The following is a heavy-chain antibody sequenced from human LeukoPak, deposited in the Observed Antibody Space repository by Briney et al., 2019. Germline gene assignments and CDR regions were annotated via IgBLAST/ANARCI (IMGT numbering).Heavy chain of an antibody. D-gene: IGHD3-10*01. CDR3: AREDFRGYYDGMDV. Sequence: PGGSLRLSCAASGFTFSSYSMNWVRQAPGKGLEWVSSISSSSSYIYYADSVKGRFTISRDNAKNSLYLQMNSLRAEDTAVYYCAREDFRGYYDGMDVWGQGTTVTVSS. CDR1: GFTFSSYS. J-gene: IGHJ6*02. CDR2: ISSSSSYI. V-gene: IGHV3-21*01.